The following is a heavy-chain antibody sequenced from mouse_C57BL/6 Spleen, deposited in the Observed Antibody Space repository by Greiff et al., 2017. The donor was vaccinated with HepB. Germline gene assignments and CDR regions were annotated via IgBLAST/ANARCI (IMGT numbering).Heavy chain of an antibody. D-gene: IGHD1-2*01. CDR3: ARGPYYGKVRYFDV. V-gene: IGHV1-63*01. CDR1: GYTFTNYW. Sequence: VKLMESGAELVRPGTSVKMSCKASGYTFTNYWIGWAKQRPGHGLEWIGDIYPGGGYTNYTAKFKGKATLTADKSSSTAYMRYSSLTSENSAIYCGARGPYYGKVRYFDVWGTGTTVTVSS. J-gene: IGHJ1*03. CDR2: IYPGGGYT.